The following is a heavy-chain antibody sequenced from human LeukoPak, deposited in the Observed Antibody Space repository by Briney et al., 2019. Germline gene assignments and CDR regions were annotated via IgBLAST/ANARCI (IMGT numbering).Heavy chain of an antibody. D-gene: IGHD2-2*01. CDR2: INSDGSTT. Sequence: GGSLRLSCAASGFVFTGFAMSWVRQAPGKGLEWVSRINSDGSTTNYADSVKGRFTISRDNAKNTLYLQMNSLRAEDTAVYYCASDSVPFSAMPLGYWGQGTLVTVSS. V-gene: IGHV3-74*01. J-gene: IGHJ4*02. CDR1: GFVFTGFA. CDR3: ASDSVPFSAMPLGY.